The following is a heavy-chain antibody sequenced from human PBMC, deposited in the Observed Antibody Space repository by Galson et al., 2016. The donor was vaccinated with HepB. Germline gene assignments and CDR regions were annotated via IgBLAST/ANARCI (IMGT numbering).Heavy chain of an antibody. CDR2: IWYDGSNK. CDR3: ARDGGSSWGIEGYFDY. V-gene: IGHV3-33*01. CDR1: GFTFSSYG. Sequence: SLRLSCAASGFTFSSYGMHWVRQAPGKGLEWVALIWYDGSNKYYADSVKGRFTISRDNSKNTLFLQMNGLRADDTAIYFCARDGGSSWGIEGYFDYWGRGTLVTGSS. J-gene: IGHJ4*02. D-gene: IGHD6-6*01.